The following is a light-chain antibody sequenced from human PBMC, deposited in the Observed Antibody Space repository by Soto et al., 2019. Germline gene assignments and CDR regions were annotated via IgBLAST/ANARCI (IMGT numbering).Light chain of an antibody. CDR3: QQSYSTPPD. Sequence: DIQMTQSPSSLSASVGDRVTITCRASQSISSYLNWYQQKPGKAPKLLIYAASSLQSGVPSRFGGSGSGTDFTLTISSLQPEDFATYYCQQSYSTPPDFGQGTKLEIK. CDR1: QSISSY. J-gene: IGKJ2*01. CDR2: AAS. V-gene: IGKV1-39*01.